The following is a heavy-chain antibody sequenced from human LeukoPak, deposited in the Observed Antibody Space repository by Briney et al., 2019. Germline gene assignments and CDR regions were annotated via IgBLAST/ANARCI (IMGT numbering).Heavy chain of an antibody. V-gene: IGHV4-31*03. Sequence: SGTLSLTCTVSGGSISSGGYYWSWIRQHPGKGLEWIGYIYYSGSTYYNPSLKSRVTISVDTSKDQFSLKLSSVTAADTAVYYCARIGGSSWSVGYWGQGTLVTVSS. CDR3: ARIGGSSWSVGY. CDR2: IYYSGST. J-gene: IGHJ4*02. D-gene: IGHD6-13*01. CDR1: GGSISSGGYY.